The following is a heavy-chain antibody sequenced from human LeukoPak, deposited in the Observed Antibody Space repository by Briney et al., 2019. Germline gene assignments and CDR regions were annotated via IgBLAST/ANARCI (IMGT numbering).Heavy chain of an antibody. CDR3: ARGVTTVIPPYYYYYGMDV. J-gene: IGHJ6*02. D-gene: IGHD4-11*01. Sequence: SETLSLTCAVYGGSFSGYYWSWIRQPPGKGLEWIREINHSGSTNYNPSLKSRVTISVDTSKNQFSLKLSSVTAADTAVYYCARGVTTVIPPYYYYYGMDVWGQGATVTVSS. V-gene: IGHV4-34*01. CDR2: INHSGST. CDR1: GGSFSGYY.